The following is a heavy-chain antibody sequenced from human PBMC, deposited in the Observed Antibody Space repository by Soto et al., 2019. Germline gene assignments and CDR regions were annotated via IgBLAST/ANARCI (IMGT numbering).Heavy chain of an antibody. Sequence: VQLVESGGGLVQPGGSLRLSCAASGFTFSDFWMHWVRQVPGKGLMWVARINSEGTSTIHADSVKGRFSISRDNAKNTLYLHMSSLRAEDTGVYYCTRLSTQLEDEYWGQGARVTVSA. D-gene: IGHD1-1*01. CDR2: INSEGTST. V-gene: IGHV3-74*01. CDR1: GFTFSDFW. CDR3: TRLSTQLEDEY. J-gene: IGHJ4*02.